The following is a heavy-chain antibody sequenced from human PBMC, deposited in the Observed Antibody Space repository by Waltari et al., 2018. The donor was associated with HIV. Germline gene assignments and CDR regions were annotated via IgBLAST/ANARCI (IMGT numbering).Heavy chain of an antibody. J-gene: IGHJ4*02. CDR3: ARASMWGFDY. Sequence: EVQLVESGGGLVKPGGSLRLSCAAAGFTFSSYTMNWVRQAPGKGLEWVSFFSGSSTYIYYADSVKGRFTISRDNAKNSLYLQMNSLRAEDTAVYYCARASMWGFDYWGQGTMVTVSS. V-gene: IGHV3-21*01. D-gene: IGHD1-26*01. CDR2: FSGSSTYI. CDR1: GFTFSSYT.